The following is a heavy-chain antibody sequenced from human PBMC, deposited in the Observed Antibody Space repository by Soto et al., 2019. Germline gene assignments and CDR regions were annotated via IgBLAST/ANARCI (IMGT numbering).Heavy chain of an antibody. CDR1: GGSFSGHY. Sequence: QVQLQQWGAGPLRPLETLSLTCGVSGGSFSGHYWSWIRQSPGKGLEWIGAINDRGSINYNPSLKSRVSSSVDTSKSHYSLNLRSATAADTAVYYCARESHDILTGPPWVWYFDLWGRGTLVTVSS. V-gene: IGHV4-34*01. D-gene: IGHD3-9*01. CDR3: ARESHDILTGPPWVWYFDL. J-gene: IGHJ2*01. CDR2: INDRGSI.